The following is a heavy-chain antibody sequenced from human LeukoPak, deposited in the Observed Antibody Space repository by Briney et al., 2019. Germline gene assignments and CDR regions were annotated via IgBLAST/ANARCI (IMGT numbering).Heavy chain of an antibody. V-gene: IGHV3-23*01. D-gene: IGHD2-2*01. CDR3: AKDLGYCSSTSCYPPDY. J-gene: IGHJ4*02. Sequence: SGGSLRLSCAASGFSFSPYSMNWVRQAPGKGREWVSAISGSGGSTYYADSVKGRFTISRDNSKNTLYLQMNSLRAEDTAVYYCAKDLGYCSSTSCYPPDYWGQGTLVTVSS. CDR1: GFSFSPYS. CDR2: ISGSGGST.